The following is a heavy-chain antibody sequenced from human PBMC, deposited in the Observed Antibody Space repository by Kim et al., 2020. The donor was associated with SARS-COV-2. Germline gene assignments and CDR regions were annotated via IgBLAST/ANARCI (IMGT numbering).Heavy chain of an antibody. CDR1: GYSFTSYW. D-gene: IGHD6-13*01. Sequence: GESLKISCKGSGYSFTSYWIGWVRQMPGKGLEWMGIIYPGDSDTRYSPSFQGQVTISADKSISTAYLQWSSLKASDTAMYYCARQDSSSWSQDYYYGMDVWGQGTTVTVSS. CDR3: ARQDSSSWSQDYYYGMDV. V-gene: IGHV5-51*01. J-gene: IGHJ6*02. CDR2: IYPGDSDT.